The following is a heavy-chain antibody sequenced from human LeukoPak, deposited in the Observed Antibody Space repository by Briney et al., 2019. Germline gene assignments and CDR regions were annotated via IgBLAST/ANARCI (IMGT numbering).Heavy chain of an antibody. V-gene: IGHV7-4-1*02. CDR2: INTNTGNP. CDR3: ARDLYDNGYYYGMDV. D-gene: IGHD2-8*01. Sequence: ASVKVSCKASGYTFTSYAMNWVRQAPGQGLEWMGWINTNTGNPTYAQGFTGRFVFSLDTSVSTAYLQISSLKAEDTVVYYCARDLYDNGYYYGMDVWGQGTTVTVSS. J-gene: IGHJ6*02. CDR1: GYTFTSYA.